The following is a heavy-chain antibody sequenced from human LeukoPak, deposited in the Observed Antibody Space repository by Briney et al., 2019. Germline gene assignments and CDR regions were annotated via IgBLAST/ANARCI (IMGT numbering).Heavy chain of an antibody. Sequence: SQTLSLTCTVSGGSISGGFHWTWIRQHPGKGLEWIGYIYYSGSTDYNPSLKSRVTISVDTSKKQFSLKLNSVTAADTAVYYCASVSRAYYDSSGFDYWGQGTLVTVSS. CDR3: ASVSRAYYDSSGFDY. D-gene: IGHD3-22*01. J-gene: IGHJ4*02. CDR1: GGSISGGFH. CDR2: IYYSGST. V-gene: IGHV4-31*03.